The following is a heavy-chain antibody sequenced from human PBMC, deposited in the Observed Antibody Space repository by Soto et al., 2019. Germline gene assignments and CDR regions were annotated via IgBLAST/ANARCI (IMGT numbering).Heavy chain of an antibody. V-gene: IGHV4-59*01. CDR3: ARGYFSRYYFDY. J-gene: IGHJ4*02. Sequence: ASETLSLTCTVSGGSISSYYWSWIRQPPGKGLEWIGYIYYSGSTNYNPSLKSRVTISVDTSKNQFSLKLSSVTAADTAVYSCARGYFSRYYFDYWGQGTLVTVSS. CDR1: GGSISSYY. D-gene: IGHD3-9*01. CDR2: IYYSGST.